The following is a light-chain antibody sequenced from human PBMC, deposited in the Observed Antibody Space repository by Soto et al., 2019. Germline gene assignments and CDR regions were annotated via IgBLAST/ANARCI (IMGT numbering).Light chain of an antibody. CDR3: CSYTSSSTPWV. J-gene: IGLJ1*01. Sequence: QSALTQPASVSGSPGQSITISCTGTSSDVGGYNYVSWYQQHPGKAPKLMIYDVSDRPSGVSNRFSASKSGNTASLTISGLQAEDEADYCCCSYTSSSTPWVFGTGTKVTVL. CDR2: DVS. CDR1: SSDVGGYNY. V-gene: IGLV2-14*03.